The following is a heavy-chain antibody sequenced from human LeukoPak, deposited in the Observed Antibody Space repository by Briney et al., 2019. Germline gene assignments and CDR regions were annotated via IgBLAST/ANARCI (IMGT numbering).Heavy chain of an antibody. CDR3: AKDIGPRIAAAGSRYYYYGMDV. CDR2: IKQDGSEK. Sequence: GGSLRLSCAASGFTFSNYWMSWVRQAPGKGLEWVANIKQDGSEKYFVDSVKGRFTISRDNAKNSLYLQMNSLRAEDTALYYCAKDIGPRIAAAGSRYYYYGMDVWGQGTTVTVSS. D-gene: IGHD6-13*01. CDR1: GFTFSNYW. J-gene: IGHJ6*02. V-gene: IGHV3-7*03.